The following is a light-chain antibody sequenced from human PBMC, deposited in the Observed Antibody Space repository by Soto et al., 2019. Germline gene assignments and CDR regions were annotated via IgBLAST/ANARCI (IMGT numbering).Light chain of an antibody. CDR1: QSISTH. V-gene: IGKV1-39*01. CDR3: QRSYSPPWT. J-gene: IGKJ1*01. CDR2: AAS. Sequence: DIQLTQSPSSLSAYVGDRVTITCRASQSISTHLNWYQQSPGKAPKLLIYAASNLQRWVPSRFSGSGSGTDFTLNISSLQPEDFGTYFWQRSYSPPWTFGQGTKVDIK.